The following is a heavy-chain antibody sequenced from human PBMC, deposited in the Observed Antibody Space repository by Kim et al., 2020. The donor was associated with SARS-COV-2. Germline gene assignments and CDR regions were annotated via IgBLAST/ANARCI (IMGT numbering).Heavy chain of an antibody. Sequence: VKGRFPIARDNSKTTLYLQANSLRAEDTAVYYCARDSYSSSWTYFFDYWGQGTLVTVSS. V-gene: IGHV3-30*07. J-gene: IGHJ4*02. D-gene: IGHD6-13*01. CDR3: ARDSYSSSWTYFFDY.